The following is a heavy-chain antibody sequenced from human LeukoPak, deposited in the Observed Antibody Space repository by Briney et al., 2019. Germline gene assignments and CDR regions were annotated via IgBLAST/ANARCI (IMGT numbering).Heavy chain of an antibody. Sequence: ASMKVSCKASGYTFTSYDINWVRQATGQGLEWMGWMNPNSGNTGYAQKFQGRVTMTRNTSISTAYMELSSLRSEDTAVYYCARAPRWLRGGYYFDYWGQGTLVTVSS. CDR2: MNPNSGNT. D-gene: IGHD5-24*01. CDR3: ARAPRWLRGGYYFDY. J-gene: IGHJ4*02. V-gene: IGHV1-8*01. CDR1: GYTFTSYD.